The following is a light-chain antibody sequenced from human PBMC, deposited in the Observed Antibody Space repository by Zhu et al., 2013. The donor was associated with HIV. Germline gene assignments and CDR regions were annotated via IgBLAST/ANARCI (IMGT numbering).Light chain of an antibody. Sequence: QSVLTQPPSMSAAPGQKVTISCSGSSSNIGSNYVSWYQQVPGTAPRLLIYDNDKRPSGIPDRFSGSKSDTSASLAITGLQTEDEAGYYCQSYDTGLSGVVFGGGTKLTVL. J-gene: IGLJ2*01. CDR2: DND. CDR3: QSYDTGLSGVV. CDR1: SSNIGSNY. V-gene: IGLV1-51*01.